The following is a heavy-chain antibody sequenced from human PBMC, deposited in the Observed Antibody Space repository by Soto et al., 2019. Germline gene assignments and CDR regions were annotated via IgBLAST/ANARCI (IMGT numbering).Heavy chain of an antibody. CDR3: ARDPWDRGIISNAFDI. CDR2: IYYTGST. V-gene: IGHV4-59*01. J-gene: IGHJ3*02. D-gene: IGHD1-20*01. Sequence: QVQLQESGPGLVKPSETLSLTCTVSGDSISSYYWSWIRQPPGKGLEWIGYIYYTGSTSYNPSLKGRVTISVDTSKNQFSLKLNSVIAADTAVYFCARDPWDRGIISNAFDIWGQGTMVTVSS. CDR1: GDSISSYY.